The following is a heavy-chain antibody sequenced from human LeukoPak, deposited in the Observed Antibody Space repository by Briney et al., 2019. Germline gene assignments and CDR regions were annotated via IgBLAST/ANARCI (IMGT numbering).Heavy chain of an antibody. V-gene: IGHV3-21*01. Sequence: GGSLRLSCAASGFTFSSYSMNWVRQAPGKGLEWVSSISSSSSYIYYADSVKGRFTISRDNAKNSLYLQMNSLRAEDTAVYYCARDTAYGSGSYPPWFDPWGQGTLVTVSS. CDR3: ARDTAYGSGSYPPWFDP. CDR2: ISSSSSYI. J-gene: IGHJ5*02. CDR1: GFTFSSYS. D-gene: IGHD3-10*01.